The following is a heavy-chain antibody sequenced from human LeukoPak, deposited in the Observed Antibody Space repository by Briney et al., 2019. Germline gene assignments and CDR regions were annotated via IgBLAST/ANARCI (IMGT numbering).Heavy chain of an antibody. CDR3: ARRLLWFGELSLFDY. D-gene: IGHD3-10*01. CDR1: GFTFSGYA. Sequence: GGSLRLSCAASGFTFSGYAMSWVRQAPGKGLEWVSGISGSGGSTYYADSVKGRFTISRDNSKNTLYLQMNSLRAEDTAVYYCARRLLWFGELSLFDYWGQGTLVTVSS. V-gene: IGHV3-23*01. CDR2: ISGSGGST. J-gene: IGHJ4*02.